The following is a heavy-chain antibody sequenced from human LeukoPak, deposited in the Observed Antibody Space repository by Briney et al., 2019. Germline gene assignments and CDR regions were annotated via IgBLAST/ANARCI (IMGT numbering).Heavy chain of an antibody. Sequence: PGGSLRLSCAASGFTFDDYAMHWVRQAPGKGLEWVAFIRYDGSNKYYADSVKGRFTISRDNSRDTLYLQMISLRAEDTAVYYCAKSAVGATLGDYWGQGTPVTVSS. V-gene: IGHV3-30*02. CDR2: IRYDGSNK. CDR3: AKSAVGATLGDY. CDR1: GFTFDDYA. J-gene: IGHJ4*02. D-gene: IGHD1-26*01.